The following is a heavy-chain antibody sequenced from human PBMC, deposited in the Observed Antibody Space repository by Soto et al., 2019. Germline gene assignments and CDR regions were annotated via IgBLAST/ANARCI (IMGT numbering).Heavy chain of an antibody. J-gene: IGHJ4*02. CDR3: ASVRYPSARRVGYFDD. Sequence: SETLSLTCSFSGDSVTSHYLTWIRQSPEKGLEWIGYMHYTGFSHYNPSLKSRLTISVDRSKNQFTLQLTSVTVADTAVYYCASVRYPSARRVGYFDDWGQGTLVTVSS. V-gene: IGHV4-59*02. CDR1: GDSVTSHY. D-gene: IGHD4-17*01. CDR2: MHYTGFS.